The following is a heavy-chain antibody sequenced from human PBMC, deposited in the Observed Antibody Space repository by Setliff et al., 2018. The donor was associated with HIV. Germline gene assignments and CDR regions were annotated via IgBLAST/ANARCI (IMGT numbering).Heavy chain of an antibody. CDR3: ARGQYYNFWSGFTTVYYYMDV. J-gene: IGHJ6*03. CDR2: INPNSGNT. V-gene: IGHV1-8*02. CDR1: GYSFTGYH. D-gene: IGHD3-3*01. Sequence: ASVKVSCKASGYSFTGYHMHWVRQAPGQGLEWMGWINPNSGNTGYAQKFQGRVTMTRNTSISTAYMELSSLRSEDTAVYYCARGQYYNFWSGFTTVYYYMDVWGKGTTVTVSS.